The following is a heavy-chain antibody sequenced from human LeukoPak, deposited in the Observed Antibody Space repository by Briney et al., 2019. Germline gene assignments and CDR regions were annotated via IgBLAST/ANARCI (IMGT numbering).Heavy chain of an antibody. CDR3: ARKEGYCSSTSCLGPNWFDP. CDR1: GFTFSSYW. D-gene: IGHD2-2*01. V-gene: IGHV3-7*01. Sequence: GSLRLSCAASGFTFSSYWMSWVRQAPGKGLEWVANIKQDGSEKYYVDSVKGRFTISRDNAKNSLYLQMNSLRAEDTAVYYCARKEGYCSSTSCLGPNWFDPWGQGTLVTVSS. J-gene: IGHJ5*02. CDR2: IKQDGSEK.